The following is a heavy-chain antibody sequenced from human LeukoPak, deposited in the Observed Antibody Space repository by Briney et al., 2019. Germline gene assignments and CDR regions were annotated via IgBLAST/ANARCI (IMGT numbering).Heavy chain of an antibody. Sequence: GGSLRLSCAASGFTFSSYWMSWVRQAPGKGLEWVANIKQDGSEKYYVDSVKGRFTISRDNAKNSLYLQMNSLRAEDTAVYYCARDDCSSISCYHNWFDPWGQGTLVTVS. D-gene: IGHD2-2*01. CDR3: ARDDCSSISCYHNWFDP. V-gene: IGHV3-7*01. CDR2: IKQDGSEK. CDR1: GFTFSSYW. J-gene: IGHJ5*02.